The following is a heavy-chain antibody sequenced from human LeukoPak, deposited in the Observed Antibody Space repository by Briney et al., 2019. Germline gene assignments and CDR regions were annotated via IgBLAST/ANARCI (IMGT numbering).Heavy chain of an antibody. V-gene: IGHV4-39*01. D-gene: IGHD3-3*01. Sequence: SETLSLTCTVSGGSINSNSFYWGWARQPPGKGLEWIGIGSLSYSGSTYYSPSLKSRITISVDMAKSQSSLKLSSVTAADTAVYYCESNLRFLEWLPDSWGQGTLVTVSS. CDR2: LSYSGST. CDR1: GGSINSNSFY. J-gene: IGHJ4*02. CDR3: ESNLRFLEWLPDS.